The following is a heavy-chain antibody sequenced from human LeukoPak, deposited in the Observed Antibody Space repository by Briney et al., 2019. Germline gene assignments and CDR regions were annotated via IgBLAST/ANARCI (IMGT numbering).Heavy chain of an antibody. J-gene: IGHJ4*02. D-gene: IGHD2-15*01. Sequence: SETLSLTCTVSGGSISSSSYYWGWIRQPPGKGLEWIGSIYYSGSTSNNPSLGSRVTISVDTSNNQFSLQLTSVTAADTAIYYCAGVEGATHIDYWGQGTLVTVSS. CDR2: IYYSGST. V-gene: IGHV4-39*07. CDR3: AGVEGATHIDY. CDR1: GGSISSSSYY.